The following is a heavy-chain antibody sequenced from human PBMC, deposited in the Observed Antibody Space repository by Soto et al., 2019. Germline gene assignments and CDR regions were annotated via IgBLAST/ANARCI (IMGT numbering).Heavy chain of an antibody. CDR3: ARHPHYEHSYYDGSGRYVH. D-gene: IGHD3-10*01. J-gene: IGHJ4*02. CDR1: GGSISSGGYY. Sequence: QVQLQESGPGRVKPSHTLSLSCTVSGGSISSGGYYWSGIRQPPWKGLEWLGYIYCGGSTYYNPSLKSRVTISVDTSTSQFYLKLNSVTAADTAVYYCARHPHYEHSYYDGSGRYVHGGLGSLAPVSS. CDR2: IYCGGST. V-gene: IGHV4-30-4*01.